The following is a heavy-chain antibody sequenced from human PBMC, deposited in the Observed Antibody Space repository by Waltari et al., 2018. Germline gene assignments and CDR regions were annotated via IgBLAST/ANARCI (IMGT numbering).Heavy chain of an antibody. CDR2: IYYNGAT. J-gene: IGHJ6*02. V-gene: IGHV4-59*11. Sequence: QVHLQESGPGQVKPSETLSLTCDVSRGSIRSHYWSWIRRPPGKGLEWIGYIYYNGATNYHPSLMSRVTISFDTAKNQFSLKLSSVTAADTAVYYCARDRVVPADEPDYYGLDVWGQGTTVTVSS. CDR1: RGSIRSHY. CDR3: ARDRVVPADEPDYYGLDV. D-gene: IGHD2-2*01.